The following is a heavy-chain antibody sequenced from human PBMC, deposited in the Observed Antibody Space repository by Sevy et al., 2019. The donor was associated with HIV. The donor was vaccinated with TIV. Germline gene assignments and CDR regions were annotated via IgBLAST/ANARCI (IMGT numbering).Heavy chain of an antibody. CDR2: VYYNGDT. CDR3: VREGITMIIAGFFDF. CDR1: GGSIGNSNSY. D-gene: IGHD3-22*01. Sequence: SETLSLTCIVSGGSIGNSNSYWGWVRQPPGRGPEWIGTVYYNGDTYYKPSLKRRATISVDTSTNQFSLRLTSVTAADTAVYYCVREGITMIIAGFFDFWGQGTLVTVSS. V-gene: IGHV4-39*02. J-gene: IGHJ4*02.